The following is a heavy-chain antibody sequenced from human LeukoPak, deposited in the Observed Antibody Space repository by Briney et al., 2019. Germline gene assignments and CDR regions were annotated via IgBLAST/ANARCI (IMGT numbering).Heavy chain of an antibody. Sequence: PGGSLRLSCAASGFTVSSTYMSWVRQAPGKGLEWVSTLYSGGSTHYADSVKGRFTISRDNSKNTLYLQMNSLRAEDTAVYYCARRGESTSYGDYRFDYWGQGTLVTVSS. CDR3: ARRGESTSYGDYRFDY. CDR1: GFTVSSTY. J-gene: IGHJ4*02. V-gene: IGHV3-53*01. D-gene: IGHD4-17*01. CDR2: LYSGGST.